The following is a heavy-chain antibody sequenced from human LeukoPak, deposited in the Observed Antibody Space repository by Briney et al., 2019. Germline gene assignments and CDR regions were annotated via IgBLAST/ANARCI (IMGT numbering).Heavy chain of an antibody. J-gene: IGHJ5*02. CDR2: INPNSGGT. CDR1: GYXFTSYY. Sequence: ASVNISCKASGYXFTSYYMHWVRQAPGQGLEWMGWINPNSGGTNYAQKFQGRVSITRDTSISTAYMELSRLRSDDTAVYYCARNTINWFDPWGQGVLVTVSS. V-gene: IGHV1-2*02. D-gene: IGHD5-24*01. CDR3: ARNTINWFDP.